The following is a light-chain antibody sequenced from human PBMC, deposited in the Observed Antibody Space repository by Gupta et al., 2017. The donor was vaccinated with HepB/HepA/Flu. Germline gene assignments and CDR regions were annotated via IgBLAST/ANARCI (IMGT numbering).Light chain of an antibody. CDR2: AAS. CDR1: RTIANY. V-gene: IGKV1-27*01. CDR3: QKYNSAPRT. Sequence: DIQVTQSPSSLSASVGDRVTITCRTSRTIANYLAWYQQEPGKAPKLLIYAASTLQSGVPSRFSGSGSGTECTLTISSLQPEDVATYYCQKYNSAPRTFGQGTXVAIK. J-gene: IGKJ1*01.